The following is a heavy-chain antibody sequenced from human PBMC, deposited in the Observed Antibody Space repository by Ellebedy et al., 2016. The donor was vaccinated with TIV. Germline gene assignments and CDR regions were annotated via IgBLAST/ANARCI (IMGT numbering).Heavy chain of an antibody. J-gene: IGHJ4*02. Sequence: ASVKVSCXASGYTFRNNGITWVRQAPGQGLEWMGWINPYNGNTNYAQNLQVIVTMTTDTSTSTAYMDLGSLTSEDTAVYYCARGGQNYFDYWGQGTLVTVPS. CDR2: INPYNGNT. CDR1: GYTFRNNG. CDR3: ARGGQNYFDY. V-gene: IGHV1-18*04.